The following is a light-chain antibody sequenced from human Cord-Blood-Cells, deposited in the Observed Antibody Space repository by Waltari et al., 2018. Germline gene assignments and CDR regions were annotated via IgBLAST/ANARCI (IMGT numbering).Light chain of an antibody. CDR3: QQSYSTV. Sequence: DSQMTQSPSSLSASVGDRVTITCRASQSISSYLNWYQQKPGKAPKLLIYAASSLQSGVPSRFSGSGSGTDFTLTISSLQPEDFATYYCQQSYSTVFGPGTKVDIK. J-gene: IGKJ3*01. V-gene: IGKV1-39*01. CDR2: AAS. CDR1: QSISSY.